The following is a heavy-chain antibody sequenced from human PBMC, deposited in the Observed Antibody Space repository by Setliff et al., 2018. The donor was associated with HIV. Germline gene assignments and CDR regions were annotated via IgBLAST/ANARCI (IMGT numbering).Heavy chain of an antibody. D-gene: IGHD3-10*01. CDR3: ARTLLWF. V-gene: IGHV4-61*02. CDR1: GGSISSGSYY. Sequence: SETLSLTCTVSGGSISSGSYYWSWIRQPAGKGLEWIGRIYTSGSTNYNPSLKSRVTISVDTSKNQFSLKLSSVTAADTAVYYCARTLLWFGGQGTLVTVSS. J-gene: IGHJ4*02. CDR2: IYTSGST.